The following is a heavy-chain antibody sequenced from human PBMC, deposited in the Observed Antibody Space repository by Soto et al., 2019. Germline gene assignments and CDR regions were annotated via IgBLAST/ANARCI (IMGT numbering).Heavy chain of an antibody. CDR1: GGSISSGGYY. J-gene: IGHJ3*02. CDR3: ATSYHLSSYAWEAAFDI. CDR2: IYYSGST. Sequence: QVQLQESGPGLVKPSQTLSLTCTVSGGSISSGGYYWSWIRQHPGKGLEWIGYIYYSGSTFSNPSLKSRVTISVDTSKNQFSLKLSSVTAADTALYYCATSYHLSSYAWEAAFDIWGQGTMVTVSS. V-gene: IGHV4-31*03. D-gene: IGHD5-18*01.